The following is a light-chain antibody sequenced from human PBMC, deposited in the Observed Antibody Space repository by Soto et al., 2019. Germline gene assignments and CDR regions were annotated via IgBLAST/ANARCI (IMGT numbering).Light chain of an antibody. V-gene: IGKV3-15*01. CDR2: GAS. J-gene: IGKJ2*01. CDR1: QSVTTN. Sequence: EIVMTQSPATLSVSPGERATLSCRASQSVTTNLAWYLQKPGQAPRLLIYGASIRPTGVPGRFSGSGSGPEFTLTISSLQSEDSAVYYCQHYFNRSYTSGQGTQQEIK. CDR3: QHYFNRSYT.